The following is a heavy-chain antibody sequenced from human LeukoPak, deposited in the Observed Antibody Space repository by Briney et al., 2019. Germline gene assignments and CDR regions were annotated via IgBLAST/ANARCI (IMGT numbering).Heavy chain of an antibody. CDR2: IIPIFGTA. V-gene: IGHV1-69*05. D-gene: IGHD1-26*01. J-gene: IGHJ4*02. CDR1: GGTFSSYA. Sequence: GASVKVSCKASGGTFSSYANSWVRQAPGQGLEWMGGIIPIFGTANYAQKFQGRVTITTDESTSTAYMELSSLRSEDTAVYYCARGGGSQAFDYWGQGTLVTVSS. CDR3: ARGGGSQAFDY.